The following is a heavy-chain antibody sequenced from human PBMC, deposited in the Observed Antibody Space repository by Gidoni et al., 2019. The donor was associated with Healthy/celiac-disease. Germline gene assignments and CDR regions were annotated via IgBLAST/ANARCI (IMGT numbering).Heavy chain of an antibody. J-gene: IGHJ1*01. Sequence: QVQLVQSGAEVKKPGSSVTVSCKASGGTFSRYTISWVRQAHRQGLELMGRIIPNLGIANYAQKFQGRVTITADKSTSTAYMELSSLRSEDTAVYYCASLGVTHYSGYFQHWGQGTLVTVSS. CDR1: GGTFSRYT. CDR2: IIPNLGIA. V-gene: IGHV1-69*02. D-gene: IGHD3-16*01. CDR3: ASLGVTHYSGYFQH.